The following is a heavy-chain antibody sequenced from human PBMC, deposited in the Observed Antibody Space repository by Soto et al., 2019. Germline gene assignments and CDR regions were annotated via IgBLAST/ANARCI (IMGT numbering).Heavy chain of an antibody. V-gene: IGHV5-10-1*01. CDR2: IDPSDSRT. D-gene: IGHD5-18*01. J-gene: IGHJ4*02. Sequence: GESLKISCNCSGYTFTNYWLSWVRQKPGQGLEWMGRIDPSDSRTKYNPSFEGHVTISVDGSISAAFPQWSSLKASDTAIYYCARRRGYSYDFDYWGQGTLVTVSS. CDR3: ARRRGYSYDFDY. CDR1: GYTFTNYW.